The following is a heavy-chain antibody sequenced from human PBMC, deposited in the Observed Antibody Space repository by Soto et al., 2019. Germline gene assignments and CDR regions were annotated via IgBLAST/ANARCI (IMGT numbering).Heavy chain of an antibody. J-gene: IGHJ5*02. CDR2: IHWNDDK. D-gene: IGHD3-22*01. CDR1: GFSLSAYGVR. Sequence: SGPTLVNPTQTLTLTCSFSGFSLSAYGVRVIWFLQPSGETLEWLALIHWNDDKRYSPYLKSRLTITKDTSKNQVVLTLTNLDPLDTGTYFCAHTKDSSGFLTSWGQGILVTVSS. CDR3: AHTKDSSGFLTS. V-gene: IGHV2-5*01.